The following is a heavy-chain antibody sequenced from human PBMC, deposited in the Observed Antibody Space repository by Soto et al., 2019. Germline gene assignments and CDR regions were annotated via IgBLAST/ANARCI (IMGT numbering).Heavy chain of an antibody. CDR2: IYYSGST. J-gene: IGHJ2*01. V-gene: IGHV4-30-4*01. Sequence: QVQLQESGPGLVKPSQTLSLTCTVSGGSISGANYYWSWIRQPPGEGLEWIGYIYYSGSTYYNPSLRSRVTISLDTSKNQISLKLTSVTAADTAVYYCARATRITIFGVPRHWYFDLWGRGTLVTVSS. CDR1: GGSISGANYY. D-gene: IGHD3-3*01. CDR3: ARATRITIFGVPRHWYFDL.